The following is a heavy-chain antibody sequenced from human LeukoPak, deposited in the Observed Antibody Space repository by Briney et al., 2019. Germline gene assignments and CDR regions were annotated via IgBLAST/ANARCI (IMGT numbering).Heavy chain of an antibody. CDR2: IYYSGST. D-gene: IGHD4-11*01. V-gene: IGHV4-39*07. CDR3: AGGGATVTFYYFDY. J-gene: IGHJ4*02. Sequence: PGGSLRLSCAASGFTFSSYSMNWVRQPPGKGLEWIGSIYYSGSTYYNPSLKSRVTISVDTSKNQFSLKLSSVTAADTAVYYCAGGGATVTFYYFDYWGQGTLVTVSS. CDR1: GFTFSSYS.